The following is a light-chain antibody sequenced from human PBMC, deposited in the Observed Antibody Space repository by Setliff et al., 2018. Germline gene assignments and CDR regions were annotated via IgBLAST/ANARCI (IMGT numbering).Light chain of an antibody. Sequence: SYELTQPPSVSVAPGKTARITCGGNNIGSKTVHWYQQKPGQAPVLVVYDDNDRPSGIPERFSGSNSGNTATLTISRVEAGDEADYYCQVWDSSSDHHVFGTGNKVTV. CDR2: DDN. CDR1: NIGSKT. CDR3: QVWDSSSDHHV. V-gene: IGLV3-21*03. J-gene: IGLJ1*01.